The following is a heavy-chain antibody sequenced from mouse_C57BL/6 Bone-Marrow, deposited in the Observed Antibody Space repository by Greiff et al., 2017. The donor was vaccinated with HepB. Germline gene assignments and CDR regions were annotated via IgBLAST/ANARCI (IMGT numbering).Heavy chain of an antibody. CDR3: ARRDLFVY. J-gene: IGHJ3*01. V-gene: IGHV5-6-3*01. CDR1: GFTFSLYG. D-gene: IGHD3-3*01. CDR2: INSNDGTT. Sequence: EVKLVESGGGLVQPGGSLKLSCAASGFTFSLYGMSWVRQTPDKRLELVASINSNDGTTYYADTIKGRFTITRDNAKNTLYLQRSSLKSEDTAMYYCARRDLFVYWGQGTLVTVSA.